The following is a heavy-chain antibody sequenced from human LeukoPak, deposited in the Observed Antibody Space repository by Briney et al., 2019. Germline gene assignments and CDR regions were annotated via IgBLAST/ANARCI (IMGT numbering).Heavy chain of an antibody. Sequence: SETLSLTCAVYGGSFSGYYWSWLRQPPGKGLEWIGEINHSGSTNYNPSLKSRVTISVDTSKNQFSLKLSSVTAADTAVYYCARLGYCSSTSCWGYYYYMDVWGKGTTVTVSS. D-gene: IGHD2-2*01. CDR3: ARLGYCSSTSCWGYYYYMDV. V-gene: IGHV4-34*01. J-gene: IGHJ6*03. CDR2: INHSGST. CDR1: GGSFSGYY.